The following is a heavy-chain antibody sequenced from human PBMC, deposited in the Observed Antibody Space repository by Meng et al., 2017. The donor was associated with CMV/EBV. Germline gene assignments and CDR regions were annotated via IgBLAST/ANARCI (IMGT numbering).Heavy chain of an antibody. CDR2: IYYSGST. Sequence: GSLRLSCTVSGGSISSYYWSWIRQPPGKGLEWIGYIYYSGSTNYNPSLKSRVTISVDTSKNQFSLKLSSVTAADTAVYYCAKVKAAADTLLDYWGQGTLVTVSS. CDR1: GGSISSYY. J-gene: IGHJ4*02. D-gene: IGHD6-13*01. CDR3: AKVKAAADTLLDY. V-gene: IGHV4-59*01.